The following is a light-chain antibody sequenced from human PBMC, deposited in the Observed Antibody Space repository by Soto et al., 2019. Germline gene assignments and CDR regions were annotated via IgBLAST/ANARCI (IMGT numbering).Light chain of an antibody. CDR2: TNN. CDR1: SSNIGSNT. Sequence: QSVLTQPPSASGTPGQRVTISCSGSSSNIGSNTVNWYQQLPGTDPKLLIYTNNQRPSGVPDRFSGAKSGTSASLAISWLQSADEADYYCAAWDASLNGPVFGTGTKLTVL. J-gene: IGLJ1*01. V-gene: IGLV1-44*01. CDR3: AAWDASLNGPV.